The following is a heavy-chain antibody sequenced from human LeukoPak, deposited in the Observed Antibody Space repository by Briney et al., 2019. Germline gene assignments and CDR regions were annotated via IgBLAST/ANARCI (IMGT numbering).Heavy chain of an antibody. D-gene: IGHD3-22*01. J-gene: IGHJ1*01. CDR3: ARGETYYYDSSGLFQH. V-gene: IGHV3-30-3*01. Sequence: GGSLRLSCAASGFTFSSYAMHWVRQAPGKGLEWVAVISYDGSNKYYADSVKGRFTISRDNSKNTLYLQMNSLRAEDTAVYYCARGETYYYDSSGLFQHWGQGTLVTVSS. CDR1: GFTFSSYA. CDR2: ISYDGSNK.